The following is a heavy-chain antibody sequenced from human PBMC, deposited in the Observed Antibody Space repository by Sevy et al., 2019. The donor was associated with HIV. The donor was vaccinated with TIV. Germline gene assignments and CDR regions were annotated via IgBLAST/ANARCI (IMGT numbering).Heavy chain of an antibody. CDR3: ATSANLDTSWFDP. V-gene: IGHV1-2*02. CDR2: INRAGT. D-gene: IGHD1-1*01. Sequence: ASVKVSCKTSGSTFSDDYIHWVRQAPGERLEWMGWINRAGTNYAETFQGRVTMTRDASITTAYMELNSLRSDDTATYYCATSANLDTSWFDPWGQGVAVTVSS. J-gene: IGHJ5*02. CDR1: GSTFSDDY.